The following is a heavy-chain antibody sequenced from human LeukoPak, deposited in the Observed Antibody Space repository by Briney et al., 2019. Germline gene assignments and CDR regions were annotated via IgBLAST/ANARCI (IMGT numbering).Heavy chain of an antibody. V-gene: IGHV4-39*01. J-gene: IGHJ4*02. D-gene: IGHD3-10*01. CDR3: ARLSSGVHPDY. CDR1: GDSISSSHYY. Sequence: SETLSLTCAVSGDSISSSHYYWGWIRQPPWKGLEWIATFYYSGITYYNPFLRSRVTMSVDTSKNQFSLKVSSVTAADTAVYYCARLSSGVHPDYWGQGTLVTVSS. CDR2: FYYSGIT.